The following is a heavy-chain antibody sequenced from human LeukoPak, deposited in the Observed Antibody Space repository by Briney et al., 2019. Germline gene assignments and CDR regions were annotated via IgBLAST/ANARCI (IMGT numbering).Heavy chain of an antibody. D-gene: IGHD3-10*01. CDR1: GFTLSSYW. CDR3: AREGWSVSFYFDY. Sequence: GGSLRLSCAGSGFTLSSYWIHWVRQAPGKGLVWVSLIRRDGTTSFAASVQGRFTISRDNARNTLYLQMNSLGAEDTAVYYCAREGWSVSFYFDYWGQGTLVTVSS. J-gene: IGHJ4*02. V-gene: IGHV3-74*01. CDR2: IRRDGTT.